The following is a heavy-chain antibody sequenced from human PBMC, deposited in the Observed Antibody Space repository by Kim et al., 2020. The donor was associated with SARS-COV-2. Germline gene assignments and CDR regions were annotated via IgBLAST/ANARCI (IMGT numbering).Heavy chain of an antibody. CDR1: GFSLSSHW. V-gene: IGHV3-7*01. CDR3: VRKNAFDL. J-gene: IGHJ3*01. CDR2: IKHDEIEK. Sequence: GGSLRLSCAASGFSLSSHWMSWVRQAPGKGLEWVANIKHDEIEKHYVDSVKGRFTISRDNAKNSLYLQMNSLRAEDTAVYYCVRKNAFDLWGQGTMVTVS.